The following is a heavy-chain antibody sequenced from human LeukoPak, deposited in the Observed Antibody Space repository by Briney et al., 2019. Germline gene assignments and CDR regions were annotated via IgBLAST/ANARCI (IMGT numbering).Heavy chain of an antibody. CDR3: ARGEYMNYYYYMDV. J-gene: IGHJ6*03. Sequence: GGSLRLSCEATGFIFSNYWMAWVRQAPGKGLEWVANIKEDGSDKNYVDSMKGRFTISRDNAENSLYLQMNNLRAEDTAVYYCARGEYMNYYYYMDVWGKGTTVTISS. CDR1: GFIFSNYW. D-gene: IGHD2/OR15-2a*01. V-gene: IGHV3-7*01. CDR2: IKEDGSDK.